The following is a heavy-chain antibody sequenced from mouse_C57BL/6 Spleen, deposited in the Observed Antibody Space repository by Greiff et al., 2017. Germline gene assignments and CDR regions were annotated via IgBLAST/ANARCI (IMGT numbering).Heavy chain of an antibody. CDR1: GYTFTDYE. CDR3: TRYDYDEFAY. Sequence: QVQLHPSGAELVRPGASVTLSCKASGYTFTDYEMHWVKQTPVHGLEWIGALDPETGGTAYNQKFKGKAILTADKSSSTAYMELRSLTSEDSAVYYCTRYDYDEFAYWGQGTLVTVSA. V-gene: IGHV1-15*01. D-gene: IGHD2-4*01. J-gene: IGHJ3*01. CDR2: LDPETGGT.